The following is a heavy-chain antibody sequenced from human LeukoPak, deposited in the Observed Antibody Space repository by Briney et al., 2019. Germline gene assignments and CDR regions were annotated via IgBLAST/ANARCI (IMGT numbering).Heavy chain of an antibody. V-gene: IGHV1-18*01. CDR3: ARDTGYSSSWREAFDI. CDR1: GYSITTYG. CDR2: IGVNNGDA. D-gene: IGHD6-13*01. Sequence: VKVCCKASGYSITTYGISWVRRSPGQGLEWMGWIGVNNGDANHAQTFQGRVTMTTDTSTNTAYMELRSLTFDDTAVYYCARDTGYSSSWREAFDIWGERTMAADSS. J-gene: IGHJ3*02.